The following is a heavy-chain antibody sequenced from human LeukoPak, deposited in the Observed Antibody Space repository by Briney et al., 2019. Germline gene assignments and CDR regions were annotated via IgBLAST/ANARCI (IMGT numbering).Heavy chain of an antibody. Sequence: GGSLRLSCAASGFTFSSYAMSWVRQAPGKGLEWVSAISGSGGSTYYADSVKGRFTISRDNSKNTLYLQMNSLRAEDAAVYYCAKVRSGITGTNDYWGQGTLVTVSS. V-gene: IGHV3-23*01. J-gene: IGHJ4*02. D-gene: IGHD1-7*01. CDR3: AKVRSGITGTNDY. CDR1: GFTFSSYA. CDR2: ISGSGGST.